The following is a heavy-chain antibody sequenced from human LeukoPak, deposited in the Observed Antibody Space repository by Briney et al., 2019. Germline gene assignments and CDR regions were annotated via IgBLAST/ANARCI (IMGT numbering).Heavy chain of an antibody. Sequence: PSETLSLTCTVSGGSISSNYWSWIRQPPGRGLEWIGYIYYSGSTNYNPSLKSRVTISVDTSKNLFSLKLSSVTAADTAVYYCARDRSSYDSGSYGGVFESWGQGTLVTVSS. CDR1: GGSISSNY. D-gene: IGHD3-10*01. CDR3: ARDRSSYDSGSYGGVFES. V-gene: IGHV4-59*01. J-gene: IGHJ4*02. CDR2: IYYSGST.